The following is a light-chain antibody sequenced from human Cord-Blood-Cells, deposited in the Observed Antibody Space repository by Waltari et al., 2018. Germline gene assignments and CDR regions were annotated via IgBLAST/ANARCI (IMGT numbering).Light chain of an antibody. CDR2: GGR. J-gene: IGLJ2*01. CDR3: QVWDSSSDPVL. CDR1: NLGSID. V-gene: IGLV3-21*03. Sequence: SYDLAQTPSVSVSPGKMARMTCGGDNLGSIDVPRYQQKPALAPVLVIYGGRVRPSGIPDRFSGSNSGNTATLTITGVEAGDEADYYCQVWDSSSDPVLFGGGTRLTVL.